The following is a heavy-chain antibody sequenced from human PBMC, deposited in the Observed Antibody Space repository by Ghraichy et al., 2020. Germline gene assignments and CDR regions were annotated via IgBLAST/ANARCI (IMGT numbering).Heavy chain of an antibody. J-gene: IGHJ3*02. CDR1: GFSLSTSGVG. V-gene: IGHV2-5*02. CDR2: IYWDDDK. Sequence: SGPTLVKPTQTLTLTCTFSGFSLSTSGVGVGWIRQPPGKALEWLALIYWDDDKRYSPSLKSRLTITKDTSKNQVVLTMTNMDPVDTATYYCAHARYSSSWSRPNDAFDIWCQGTMVTVSS. D-gene: IGHD6-13*01. CDR3: AHARYSSSWSRPNDAFDI.